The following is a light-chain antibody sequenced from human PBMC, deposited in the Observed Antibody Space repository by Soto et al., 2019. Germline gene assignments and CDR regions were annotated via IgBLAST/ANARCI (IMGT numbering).Light chain of an antibody. V-gene: IGLV2-14*01. CDR3: SSYTSSSTLDV. CDR2: EVS. J-gene: IGLJ1*01. CDR1: RSDLGGYNY. Sequence: QSALTQPASVSGSPGQSITISCTGTRSDLGGYNYVSWYQQHPGKAPKLMIYEVSDRPSGVSNRFSGSKSGNTASLTISGLQAEDEADYYCSSYTSSSTLDVFGTGTKVTVL.